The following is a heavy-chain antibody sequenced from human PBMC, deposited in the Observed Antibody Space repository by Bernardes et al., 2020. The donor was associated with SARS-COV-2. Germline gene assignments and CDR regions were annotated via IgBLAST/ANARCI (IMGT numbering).Heavy chain of an antibody. Sequence: GGSLRLSCAASGFTFSDYYMSWIRQAPGKGLEWVSYINYSGNTIYYVDSVKGRSTISRDNAKNSLYLQMSSLRAEDTAVYYCARVGFGSGYSLDYWGQGTLVSVSS. CDR3: ARVGFGSGYSLDY. CDR1: GFTFSDYY. CDR2: INYSGNTI. V-gene: IGHV3-11*01. D-gene: IGHD3-22*01. J-gene: IGHJ4*02.